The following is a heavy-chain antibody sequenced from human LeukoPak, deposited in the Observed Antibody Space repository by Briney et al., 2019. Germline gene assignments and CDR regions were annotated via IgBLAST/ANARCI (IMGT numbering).Heavy chain of an antibody. J-gene: IGHJ4*02. CDR3: ARATAEILRYPPRHFDY. Sequence: ASVKVSCKASGYTFTSYGISWVRQAPGQGLEWMGWISAYSGNTNYAQKLQGRVTMTTDTSTSTAYMELRSLRSDDTAVYYCARATAEILRYPPRHFDYWGQGTLVTVSS. D-gene: IGHD3-9*01. CDR2: ISAYSGNT. V-gene: IGHV1-18*01. CDR1: GYTFTSYG.